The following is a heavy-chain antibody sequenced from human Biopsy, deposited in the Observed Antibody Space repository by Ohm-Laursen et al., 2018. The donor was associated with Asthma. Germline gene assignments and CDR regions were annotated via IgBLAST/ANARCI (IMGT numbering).Heavy chain of an antibody. CDR3: ARDYYDFWNRSVYTYFGMDV. V-gene: IGHV4-31*03. CDR1: GYSISNGGYY. CDR2: IYHRGNT. Sequence: SDTLSLTCRVSGYSISNGGYYWTWVRQRPRKGLEWIGNIYHRGNTKYNPSLKSRLSFSVDTSKNQSSLKLSSVTAADTAIYFCARDYYDFWNRSVYTYFGMDVWGRGTTVVVSS. J-gene: IGHJ6*02. D-gene: IGHD3-3*01.